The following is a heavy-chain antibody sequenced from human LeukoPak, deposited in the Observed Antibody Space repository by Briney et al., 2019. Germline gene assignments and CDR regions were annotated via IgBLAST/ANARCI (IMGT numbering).Heavy chain of an antibody. Sequence: GGSLRLSCAASGFTVSSNYMSWVRQAPGKGLEWVSVISSGGSTYYADSVKDRFTISRDSSKNTLYLQMNSLRDEDTAMYYCARDGMSTVAYWFFDLWGRGTLVTVSS. CDR2: ISSGGST. CDR3: ARDGMSTVAYWFFDL. J-gene: IGHJ2*01. CDR1: GFTVSSNY. D-gene: IGHD4-23*01. V-gene: IGHV3-53*01.